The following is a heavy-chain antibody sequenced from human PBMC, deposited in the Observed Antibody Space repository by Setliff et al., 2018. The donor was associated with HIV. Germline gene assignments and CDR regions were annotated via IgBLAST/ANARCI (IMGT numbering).Heavy chain of an antibody. CDR3: ATVTMVRLIGVYHMDV. V-gene: IGHV4-38-2*01. CDR1: DYFISTGYY. J-gene: IGHJ6*03. Sequence: PSETLSLTCAVSDYFISTGYYWGWVRQPPGKGLEWIGSVSQSGSTNYNPSLKSRVTISVDKSSSQFSLKMTYVAAADTAVYYCATVTMVRLIGVYHMDVWGKGTTVTVSS. CDR2: VSQSGST. D-gene: IGHD3-10*01.